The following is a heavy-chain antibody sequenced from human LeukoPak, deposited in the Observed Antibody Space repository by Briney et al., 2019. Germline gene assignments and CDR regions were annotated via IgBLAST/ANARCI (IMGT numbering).Heavy chain of an antibody. D-gene: IGHD1-26*01. Sequence: SVKVSCKASVGTFVSYAISSVRHAPGQGLEWMGRIIPIFGTANYAQKFQGRVMITTDESTSTAYMELSRLKSEDTAVYYCASRRGSYNDAFDIWGQGTMVTGSS. V-gene: IGHV1-69*05. CDR1: VGTFVSYA. J-gene: IGHJ3*02. CDR3: ASRRGSYNDAFDI. CDR2: IIPIFGTA.